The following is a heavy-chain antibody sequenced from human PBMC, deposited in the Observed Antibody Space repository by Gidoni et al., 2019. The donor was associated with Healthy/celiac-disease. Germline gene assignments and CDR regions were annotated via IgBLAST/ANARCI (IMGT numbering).Heavy chain of an antibody. CDR1: GGTFSSYA. Sequence: QVQLVKSGGAVKKTGSSVRGSCKGSGGTFSSYASSVLRQAPGQGLEWMGGIIPIFCTANYAQKFQGRVTITADESTSPAYMELSSLSSEDTSVYYCAWVCGGDCYSDYWGQGTLVTVSS. V-gene: IGHV1-69*01. CDR3: AWVCGGDCYSDY. J-gene: IGHJ4*02. D-gene: IGHD2-21*02. CDR2: IIPIFCTA.